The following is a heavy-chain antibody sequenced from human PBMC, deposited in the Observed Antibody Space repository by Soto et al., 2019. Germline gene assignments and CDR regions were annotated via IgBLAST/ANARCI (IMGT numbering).Heavy chain of an antibody. Sequence: QVQLVQSGAEVKKPGSSVKVSCKASGGTFSSDSFSWVRQAPGQGPEWMGGIIPMFDTPIYAQKFQDRVTITAAESTSTAYMQLSSLRSGDTAVYYCARSGGLDRDFNYWGQGSLVTVSS. D-gene: IGHD2-15*01. CDR2: IIPMFDTP. J-gene: IGHJ4*02. CDR1: GGTFSSDS. V-gene: IGHV1-69*12. CDR3: ARSGGLDRDFNY.